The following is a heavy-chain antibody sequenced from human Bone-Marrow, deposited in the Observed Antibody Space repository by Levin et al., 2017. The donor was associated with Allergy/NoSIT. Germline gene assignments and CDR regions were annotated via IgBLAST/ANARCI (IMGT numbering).Heavy chain of an antibody. CDR2: IYPGDSDT. CDR3: ARRGRDSSQWYVDY. Sequence: KVSCKGSGYSFTSHWIGWVRQRPGKGLEWMGIIYPGDSDTRYRPSFQGQVIISTDKSISTAYLQWSSLKAPDTAMYYCARRGRDSSQWYVDYWGQGTLVTVSS. J-gene: IGHJ4*02. V-gene: IGHV5-51*01. CDR1: GYSFTSHW. D-gene: IGHD6-19*01.